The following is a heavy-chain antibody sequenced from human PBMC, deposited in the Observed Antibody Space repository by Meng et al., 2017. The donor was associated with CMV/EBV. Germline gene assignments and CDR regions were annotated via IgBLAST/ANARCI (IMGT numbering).Heavy chain of an antibody. CDR2: ITHSGST. V-gene: IGHV4-34*01. CDR3: ARGEIVVVPAAIRFNWYFDL. CDR1: FRGYY. D-gene: IGHD2-2*02. Sequence: FRGYYWNLIRQPPGKGLDWIGEITHSGSTNSNPSLKSRVTISVDTSKNQFSLKLSSVTAADTAVYYCARGEIVVVPAAIRFNWYFDLWGRGTLVTVSS. J-gene: IGHJ2*01.